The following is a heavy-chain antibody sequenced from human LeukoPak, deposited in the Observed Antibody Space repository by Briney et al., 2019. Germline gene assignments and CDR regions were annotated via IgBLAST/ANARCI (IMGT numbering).Heavy chain of an antibody. Sequence: SETLSLTCTVSGGSVSSGDYYWSWIRQPPGKGLEWIGYIYYSGSTYHNPSLKSRVTISVDTSKNQFSLKLSSVTAADTAVYYCAAETRGRYYGMDVWGQGTTVTVSS. J-gene: IGHJ6*02. CDR1: GGSVSSGDYY. CDR2: IYYSGST. CDR3: AAETRGRYYGMDV. V-gene: IGHV4-30-4*01. D-gene: IGHD3-10*01.